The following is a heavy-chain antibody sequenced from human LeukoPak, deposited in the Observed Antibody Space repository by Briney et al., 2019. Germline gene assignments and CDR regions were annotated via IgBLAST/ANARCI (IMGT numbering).Heavy chain of an antibody. J-gene: IGHJ2*01. Sequence: SETLSLTCTVSGGSISSYYWSWLRQPPGKGLEWIGYIYYSGCTNYNPSLKSRVTISVDTSKNQFSPKLSSVTAEDTAVYYCARDPDTLGIRSYWYFDLWGRGTLVTVSS. CDR2: IYYSGCT. CDR3: ARDPDTLGIRSYWYFDL. D-gene: IGHD7-27*01. CDR1: GGSISSYY. V-gene: IGHV4-59*01.